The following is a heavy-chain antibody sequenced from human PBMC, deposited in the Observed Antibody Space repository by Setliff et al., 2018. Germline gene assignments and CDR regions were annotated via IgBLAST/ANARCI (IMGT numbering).Heavy chain of an antibody. D-gene: IGHD2-15*01. CDR2: XXXXXXX. CDR3: ARFDEGYCSSGTCYDWFDA. V-gene: IGHV4-59*01. CDR1: GGSISRSY. Sequence: SETLSLTCSVSGGSISRSYWTWIRQAPGXXMGXIGXXXXXXXXXXXXXLXRPLXXSVDTSEYAFSLKLMFVTAADTSVYYCARFDEGYCSSGTCYDWFDAWGRGTLVTVSS. J-gene: IGHJ5*02.